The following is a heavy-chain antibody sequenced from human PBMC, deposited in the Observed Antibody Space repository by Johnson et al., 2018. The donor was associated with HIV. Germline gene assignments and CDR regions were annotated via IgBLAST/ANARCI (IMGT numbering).Heavy chain of an antibody. Sequence: VQLVESGGGVVQPGRSLRLSCAASGFTFSSYAMHWVRQAPGKGLEWVAVISYDGSNKYYADSVKGRFTISRDNAKNSLYLQMNSLRAEDTAVYYCARDSYDISGQQHDAFDIWGQGTMVTVSS. V-gene: IGHV3-30-3*01. CDR3: ARDSYDISGQQHDAFDI. D-gene: IGHD3-22*01. CDR2: ISYDGSNK. J-gene: IGHJ3*02. CDR1: GFTFSSYA.